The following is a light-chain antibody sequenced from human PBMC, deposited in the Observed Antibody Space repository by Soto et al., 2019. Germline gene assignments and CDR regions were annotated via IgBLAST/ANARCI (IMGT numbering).Light chain of an antibody. CDR1: QSINSE. CDR2: GAS. CDR3: QQGHNRPLT. Sequence: EIVMTQSPATLSLSPGERAALSCRASQSINSELAWYQQKPGQPPRLLIYGASTRATGVPARFTGSESGSVVTLTISGLQSEDFAVYYCQQGHNRPLTFGQGPGWRS. V-gene: IGKV3-15*01. J-gene: IGKJ2*01.